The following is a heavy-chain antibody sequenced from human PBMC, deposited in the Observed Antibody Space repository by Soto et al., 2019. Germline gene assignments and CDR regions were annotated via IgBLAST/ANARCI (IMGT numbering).Heavy chain of an antibody. CDR3: AKDFAIVATIEYFDY. D-gene: IGHD5-12*01. CDR2: ISGSGGST. CDR1: GFTFSSYA. Sequence: GGSLRLSCAASGFTFSSYAMHWVRQAPGKGLEWVSAISGSGGSTYYADSVKGRFTISRDNSKNTLYLQMNSLRAEDTAVYYCAKDFAIVATIEYFDYWGQGTLVTVSS. J-gene: IGHJ4*02. V-gene: IGHV3-23*01.